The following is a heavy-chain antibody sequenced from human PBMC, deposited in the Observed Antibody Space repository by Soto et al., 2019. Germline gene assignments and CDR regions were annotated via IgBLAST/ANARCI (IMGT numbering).Heavy chain of an antibody. CDR1: GGSISSGGYY. D-gene: IGHD6-13*01. V-gene: IGHV4-31*03. CDR2: IYYSGST. Sequence: SSETLSLTCTVSGGSISSGGYYWSWIRQHPGKGLEWIGYIYYSGSTYYNPSLKSRVTISVDTSKNQFSLKLSSVTAADTAVYYCARDTIAAAGTHYYYGMDVWGQGTTVTVSS. CDR3: ARDTIAAAGTHYYYGMDV. J-gene: IGHJ6*02.